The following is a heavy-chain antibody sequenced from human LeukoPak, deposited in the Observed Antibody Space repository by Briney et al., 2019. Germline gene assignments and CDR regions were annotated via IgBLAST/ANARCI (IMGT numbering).Heavy chain of an antibody. V-gene: IGHV3-23*01. CDR2: ISGSGGST. Sequence: GGSLRLSCAASGCTFSSYSMNWVRQAPGKGLEWVSTISGSGGSTYYADSVKGRFTISRDNSKNTLYLQMNSLRAEDTAVYYCAKDLLGSWSSSLIDYWGQGTLVTVSS. CDR3: AKDLLGSWSSSLIDY. D-gene: IGHD6-6*01. J-gene: IGHJ4*02. CDR1: GCTFSSYS.